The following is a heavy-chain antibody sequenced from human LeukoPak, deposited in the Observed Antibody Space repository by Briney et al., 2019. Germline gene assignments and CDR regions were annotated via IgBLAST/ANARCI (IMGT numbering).Heavy chain of an antibody. CDR1: GYTFTSYG. D-gene: IGHD2-8*01. Sequence: ASVKVSCKASGYTFTSYGISWVRQAPGQRLEWMGWINAGNGNTKYSQKFQDRVTITRDASASTAYMELSSLRSDDMAVYYCARGVWTSHTVGYYFDNWGQGTLVTVSS. V-gene: IGHV1-3*01. CDR3: ARGVWTSHTVGYYFDN. CDR2: INAGNGNT. J-gene: IGHJ4*02.